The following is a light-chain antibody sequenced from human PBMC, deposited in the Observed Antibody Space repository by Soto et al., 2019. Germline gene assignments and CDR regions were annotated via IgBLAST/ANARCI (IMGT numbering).Light chain of an antibody. V-gene: IGLV1-44*01. CDR1: SSNIGSKT. Sequence: QSVLTQPPSASGTPGQRVTISCSGSSSNIGSKTVNWYQQLPGTAPKLLIYGTNQRPSGVPDRFSGSKSGTSASLAISGLQSEDDGDYYCAAWDDRLNGVVFGGGTKLTVL. CDR3: AAWDDRLNGVV. CDR2: GTN. J-gene: IGLJ2*01.